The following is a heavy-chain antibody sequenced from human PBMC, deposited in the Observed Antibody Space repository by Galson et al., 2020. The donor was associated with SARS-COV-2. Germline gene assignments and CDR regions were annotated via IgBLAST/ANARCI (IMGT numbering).Heavy chain of an antibody. Sequence: GESLKISCAASGFTFSSYAMHWVRQAPGKGLEWVAVISYDGSNKYYADSVKGRFTISRDNSKNTLYLQMNSLRAEDTAVYYCAKDSYYDFWSGYSAGYWGQGTLVTVSS. V-gene: IGHV3-30-3*01. CDR3: AKDSYYDFWSGYSAGY. D-gene: IGHD3-3*01. J-gene: IGHJ4*02. CDR2: ISYDGSNK. CDR1: GFTFSSYA.